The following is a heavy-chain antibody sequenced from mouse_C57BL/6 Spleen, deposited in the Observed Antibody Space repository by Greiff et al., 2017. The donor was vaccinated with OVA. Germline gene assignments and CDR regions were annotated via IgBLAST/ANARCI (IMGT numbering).Heavy chain of an antibody. CDR2: IYPGNSDT. V-gene: IGHV1-5*01. CDR1: GYTFTSYW. CDR3: TLAYYSKEDYAMDY. J-gene: IGHJ4*01. Sequence: EVQLQQSGTVLARPGASVKMSCKPSGYTFTSYWMHWVKQRPGQGLEWIGAIYPGNSDTSYNQKFKGKAKLTAVTSASTAYMELSSLTNEDSAVYYCTLAYYSKEDYAMDYWGQGTSVTVSS. D-gene: IGHD2-5*01.